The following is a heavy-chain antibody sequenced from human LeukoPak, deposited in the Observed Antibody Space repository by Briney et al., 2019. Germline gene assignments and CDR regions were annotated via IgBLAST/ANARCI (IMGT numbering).Heavy chain of an antibody. CDR2: ISGSGSGGST. J-gene: IGHJ6*03. V-gene: IGHV3-23*01. D-gene: IGHD3-3*01. CDR3: AKTSLSDASGHYYYMDV. Sequence: PGGSLRLSCAASGFTFSSSAMSWVRQAPGKGLEWVSSISGSGSGGSTYYADSVKGRFTISRDNSQNTVSLQVNNLRTEDTALYYCAKTSLSDASGHYYYMDVWGKGTTVTVSS. CDR1: GFTFSSSA.